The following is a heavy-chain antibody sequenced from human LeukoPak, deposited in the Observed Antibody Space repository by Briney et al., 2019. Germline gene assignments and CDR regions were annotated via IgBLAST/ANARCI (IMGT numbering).Heavy chain of an antibody. CDR3: ARGSVLLWFGDPMASQHFQH. CDR2: INQGATHI. CDR1: GFTFSTSA. D-gene: IGHD3-10*01. J-gene: IGHJ1*01. Sequence: GGSLRLSCAASGFTFSTSAMNWVRQAPGKGLEWVSSINQGATHIYYADSVRGRFTISRDNAKNSLYLQMSSLRAEDTAVYYCARGSVLLWFGDPMASQHFQHWGQGTLVTVSS. V-gene: IGHV3-21*01.